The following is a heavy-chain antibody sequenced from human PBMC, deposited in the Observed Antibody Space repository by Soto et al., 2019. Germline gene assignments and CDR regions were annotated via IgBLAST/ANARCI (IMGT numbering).Heavy chain of an antibody. CDR3: AKSRGPLAGAFDY. Sequence: PGGSLRLSCAASGLIFSDYAMSWVRQAPGKGLEWVSRISGSGGNTYYADSVKGRFTISRDNSRNTLYLQMNSLRAEDTAIYYCAKSRGPLAGAFDYWGQGTLVTSPQ. CDR2: ISGSGGNT. D-gene: IGHD6-19*01. CDR1: GLIFSDYA. J-gene: IGHJ4*02. V-gene: IGHV3-23*01.